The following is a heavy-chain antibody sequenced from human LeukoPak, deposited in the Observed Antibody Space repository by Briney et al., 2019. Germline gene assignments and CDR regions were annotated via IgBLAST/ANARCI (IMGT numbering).Heavy chain of an antibody. CDR2: ISYDGSNK. CDR3: ARVPRSGGDCYYFDY. Sequence: GGSLRLSCAASGFTFSSYAMHWVRQAPGKGLEWVAVISYDGSNKYYADSVKGRFTISRDNSKNTLYLQMNSLRAEDTAVYYCARVPRSGGDCYYFDYWGQGTLVTVSS. J-gene: IGHJ4*02. V-gene: IGHV3-30-3*01. CDR1: GFTFSSYA. D-gene: IGHD2-21*02.